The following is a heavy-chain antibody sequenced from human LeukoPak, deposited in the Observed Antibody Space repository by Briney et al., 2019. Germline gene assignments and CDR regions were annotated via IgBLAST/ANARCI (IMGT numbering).Heavy chain of an antibody. CDR3: ARRSNGWDLDY. V-gene: IGHV3-7*01. Sequence: GGSLRLSCEAYGFTFSSYWMSWVRQAPGKGLEWVAIIKRDGSEKYYVDSVKGRFTISRDNAKTSLYLQMNSLRAEDTAVYYCARRSNGWDLDYWGRGTLVTVSS. CDR2: IKRDGSEK. CDR1: GFTFSSYW. D-gene: IGHD6-25*01. J-gene: IGHJ4*02.